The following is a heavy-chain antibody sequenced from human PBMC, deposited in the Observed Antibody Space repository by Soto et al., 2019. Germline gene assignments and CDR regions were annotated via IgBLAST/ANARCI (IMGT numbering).Heavy chain of an antibody. CDR1: GFTFSNAW. CDR3: TTDPGYSSSWYYPDYYYYYYMDV. J-gene: IGHJ6*03. V-gene: IGHV3-15*01. Sequence: GGSLRLSCAASGFTFSNAWMSWVRQAPGKGLEWVGRIKSKTDGGTTDYAAPVKGRLTNSIDDSKNTLYLQMNSLKTEDTAVYYCTTDPGYSSSWYYPDYYYYYYMDVWGKGTTVTVSS. D-gene: IGHD6-13*01. CDR2: IKSKTDGGTT.